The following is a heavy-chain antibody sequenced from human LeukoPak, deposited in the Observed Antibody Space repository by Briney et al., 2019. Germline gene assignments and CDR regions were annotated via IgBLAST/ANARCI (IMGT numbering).Heavy chain of an antibody. Sequence: SETLSLTCGVSGRSISSSSYYWAWIRQPPGKGLEWIGTIYYSGSTYHNPSLKSRVTMSVDTSRNQFSLKLSSVDAADTDVYYCAKAGVRYFDSSGLYAFDFWGQGTTVTVSS. CDR1: GRSISSSSYY. CDR3: AKAGVRYFDSSGLYAFDF. J-gene: IGHJ3*01. D-gene: IGHD3-22*01. V-gene: IGHV4-39*01. CDR2: IYYSGST.